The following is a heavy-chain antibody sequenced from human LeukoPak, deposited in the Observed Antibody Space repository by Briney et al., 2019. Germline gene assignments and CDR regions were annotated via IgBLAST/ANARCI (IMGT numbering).Heavy chain of an antibody. V-gene: IGHV4-34*01. Sequence: PSETLSLTCTVSGGSISSYYWSWIRQPPGKGLEWIGEINHSGSTNYNPSLKSRVTISVDTSKNQFSLKLSSVTAADTGVYYCARGPYDFWSGYYSDYWGQGTLVTVSS. J-gene: IGHJ4*02. CDR3: ARGPYDFWSGYYSDY. CDR2: INHSGST. D-gene: IGHD3-3*01. CDR1: GGSISSYY.